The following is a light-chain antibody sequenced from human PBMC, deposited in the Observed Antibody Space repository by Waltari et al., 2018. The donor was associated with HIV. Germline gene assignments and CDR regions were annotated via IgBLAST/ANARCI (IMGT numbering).Light chain of an antibody. Sequence: SYVLTQPPSVSVAPGQTARITWGGDNIGTNSVHWYQQNPGQAPVLVVYDDRDRPSGIPERFAGSNSGNTATLTVSRVEVGDEADYYCQVWDGSSDHWVFGGGTKLTVL. CDR1: NIGTNS. CDR2: DDR. V-gene: IGLV3-21*02. CDR3: QVWDGSSDHWV. J-gene: IGLJ3*02.